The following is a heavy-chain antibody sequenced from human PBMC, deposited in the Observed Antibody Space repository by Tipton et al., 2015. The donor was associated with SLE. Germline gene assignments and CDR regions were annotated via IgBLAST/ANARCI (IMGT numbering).Heavy chain of an antibody. J-gene: IGHJ3*02. CDR1: GFTFDDYA. Sequence: SLRLSCAASGFTFDDYAMHWVRQAPGKGLEWVSGISWNSGSIGYADSVKGRFTISRDNAKNSLYLQMNSLRAEDTALYYCAKDMNPYYYGSGSYPHDAFDIWGQGTMVTVSS. CDR3: AKDMNPYYYGSGSYPHDAFDI. D-gene: IGHD3-10*01. CDR2: ISWNSGSI. V-gene: IGHV3-9*01.